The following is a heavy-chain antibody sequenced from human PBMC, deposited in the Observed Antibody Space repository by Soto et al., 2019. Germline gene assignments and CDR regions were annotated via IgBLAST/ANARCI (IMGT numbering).Heavy chain of an antibody. J-gene: IGHJ5*02. V-gene: IGHV3-21*01. CDR1: GFTLRSFT. D-gene: IGHD6-13*01. CDR2: ISSNSAYI. Sequence: GSLRLSCAASGFTLRSFTMNWVLHAPGKGLEWVSTISSNSAYIYYTDALRGRFTISRDNAKNSLHLQMNSLRAEDTAVYYCTRDASRDSSARGWFDPWGPGTLVTVSS. CDR3: TRDASRDSSARGWFDP.